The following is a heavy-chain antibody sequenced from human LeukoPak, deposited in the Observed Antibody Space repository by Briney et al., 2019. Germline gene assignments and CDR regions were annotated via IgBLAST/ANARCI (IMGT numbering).Heavy chain of an antibody. V-gene: IGHV4-61*01. CDR3: ARAVRGRYYDSSGYHFDY. D-gene: IGHD3-22*01. CDR2: IYYSGST. J-gene: IGHJ4*02. CDR1: GGSVSSGSYY. Sequence: PSETLSLTCTVSGGSVSSGSYYWSWIRQPPGKGLEWIGYIYYSGSTNYNPSLKSRVTISVDRSKNQFSLKLSSVTAADTAVYYCARAVRGRYYDSSGYHFDYWGQGTLVTVSS.